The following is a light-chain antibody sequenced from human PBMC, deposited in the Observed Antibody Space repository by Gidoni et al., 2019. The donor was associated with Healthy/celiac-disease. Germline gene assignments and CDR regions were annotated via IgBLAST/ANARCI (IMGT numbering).Light chain of an antibody. Sequence: EIVLKQSPATLSLSPGERATLSCRASQSVSSYLAWYQQKPGQAPRLLIYDASNRATGIPARFSGSGSGTDFTLTISSLEPEDFAVYYCQQRSNWPSFTFXPXTKVDIK. CDR1: QSVSSY. CDR3: QQRSNWPSFT. CDR2: DAS. V-gene: IGKV3-11*01. J-gene: IGKJ3*01.